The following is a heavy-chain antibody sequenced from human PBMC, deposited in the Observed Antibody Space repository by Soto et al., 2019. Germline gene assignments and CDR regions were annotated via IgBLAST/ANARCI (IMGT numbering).Heavy chain of an antibody. V-gene: IGHV3-74*01. CDR1: GFTFSSYG. J-gene: IGHJ3*02. CDR2: INSDGSST. Sequence: PGGSLRLSCAASGFTFSSYGMHWVRQAPGKGLVWVSRINSDGSSTSYADSVKGRFTISRDNAKNTLYLQMNSLRAEDTAVYYCARDLPPVYYSDSSVAFDIWGQGTMVTVSS. CDR3: ARDLPPVYYSDSSVAFDI. D-gene: IGHD3-22*01.